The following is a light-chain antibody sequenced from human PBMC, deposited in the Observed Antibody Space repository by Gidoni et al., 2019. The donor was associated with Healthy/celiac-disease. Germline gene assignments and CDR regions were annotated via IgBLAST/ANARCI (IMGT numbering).Light chain of an antibody. V-gene: IGKV3-20*01. CDR1: QSVSSSY. CDR2: GAS. J-gene: IGKJ5*01. CDR3: QQYGSSPQFT. Sequence: EIVWTQSPGTLSSSPGERATLSCRASQSVSSSYLAWYQQKPGQAPRLLIYGASSRAPGIPDRFSGSGSGTDFTLTISRLEPEDFAVYYCQQYGSSPQFTFGQGTRLEI.